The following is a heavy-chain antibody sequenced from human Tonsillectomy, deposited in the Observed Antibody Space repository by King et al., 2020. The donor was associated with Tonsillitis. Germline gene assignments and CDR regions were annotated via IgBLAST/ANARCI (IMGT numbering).Heavy chain of an antibody. V-gene: IGHV6-1*01. D-gene: IGHD4-17*01. CDR2: TYYRSKWYN. Sequence: VQLQQSGPGLVKPSQTLSLTCAISGDSVSRNSAAWSGIRQSPSRGLEWLGRTYYRSKWYNEYAVSVKSRITINPDTSKNRFSLQLNSVTPEDTAVYYCARLYGDYPFFYFDYWGQGTLVTVSS. CDR3: ARLYGDYPFFYFDY. CDR1: GDSVSRNSAA. J-gene: IGHJ4*02.